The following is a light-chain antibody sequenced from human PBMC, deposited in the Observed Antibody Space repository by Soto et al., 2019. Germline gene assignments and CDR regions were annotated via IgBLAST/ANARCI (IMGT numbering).Light chain of an antibody. CDR2: GAS. J-gene: IGKJ1*01. CDR1: QSVRNT. Sequence: EIVMTQSPATLSVSPGERVTLSCRASQSVRNTLAWYQQKPGQAPRPLIYGASTRATGIPARFSGSGSGTEFTLTISSLQSEDFAVYYCQHYNNWPPWTFGQGTKVEIK. V-gene: IGKV3-15*01. CDR3: QHYNNWPPWT.